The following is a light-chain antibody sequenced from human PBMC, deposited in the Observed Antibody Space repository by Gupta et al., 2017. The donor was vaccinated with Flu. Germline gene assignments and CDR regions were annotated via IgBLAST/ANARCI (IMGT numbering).Light chain of an antibody. V-gene: IGLV3-19*01. CDR1: SLRNYF. Sequence: SSELTQDPVVSAALGQTVRITCQGDSLRNYFPSWYQQKPGQAPVLVIYGIHNRPSGIPDRFSGSSSGNTASLTITGTQAEDEADDYCYNRDSSGTHVVFGGGTKLTVL. CDR3: YNRDSSGTHVV. J-gene: IGLJ2*01. CDR2: GIH.